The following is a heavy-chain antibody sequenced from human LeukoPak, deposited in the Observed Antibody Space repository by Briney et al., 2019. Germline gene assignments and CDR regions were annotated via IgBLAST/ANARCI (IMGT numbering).Heavy chain of an antibody. CDR2: IXXSSXHI. V-gene: IGHV3-21*01. CDR3: ANTILTGAL. CDR1: GFTLSSYS. Sequence: PGGSLRLSCAVSGFTLSSYSMNWVRQAPGKGLEWVSSIXXSSXHIXXXXXVKGRXTISRDNAKNSLYLQMNSLRAEDTAVYYCANTILTGALWGQGTLVTVSS. D-gene: IGHD2-2*02. J-gene: IGHJ4*02.